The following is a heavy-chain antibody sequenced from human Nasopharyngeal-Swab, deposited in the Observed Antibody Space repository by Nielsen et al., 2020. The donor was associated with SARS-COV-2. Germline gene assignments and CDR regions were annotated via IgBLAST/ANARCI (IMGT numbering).Heavy chain of an antibody. CDR2: INHSGST. CDR3: ARKAAVAGTGALAFDY. D-gene: IGHD6-19*01. Sequence: SQTLSLTCAVYGGSFSGYSWSWIRQSPGKGLEWIGEINHSGSTNYNPSLKSRVTISVDTSKNQFSLKLSSVTAADTAVYYCARKAAVAGTGALAFDYWGQGTLVTVSS. J-gene: IGHJ4*02. V-gene: IGHV4-34*01. CDR1: GGSFSGYS.